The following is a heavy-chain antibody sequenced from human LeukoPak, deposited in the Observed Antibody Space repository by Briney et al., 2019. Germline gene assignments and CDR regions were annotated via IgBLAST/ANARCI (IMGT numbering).Heavy chain of an antibody. CDR3: ARAAADTAEYFQH. J-gene: IGHJ1*01. D-gene: IGHD6-13*01. Sequence: SETLSLTCTVSGGSISSYYWSWIRQPPGKGLEWIGYIYHSGSTYYNPSLKSRVSISVDRSKNQFSLELSSVTAADTAVYYCARAAADTAEYFQHWGQGTLVTVSS. CDR2: IYHSGST. CDR1: GGSISSYY. V-gene: IGHV4-59*12.